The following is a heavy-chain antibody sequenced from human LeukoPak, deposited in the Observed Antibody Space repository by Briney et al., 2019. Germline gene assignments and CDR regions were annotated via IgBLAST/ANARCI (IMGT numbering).Heavy chain of an antibody. D-gene: IGHD6-13*01. Sequence: SQTLSLTCNVSGVSVSDGRYYWTWIRQHPGKGLEWIGYINYSGTTYYNPSLKSRITVSVDTSKNQFSLKLSSVTAADTAVYYCAREGGAYSSSYYLDYLGQGTLVTASS. CDR2: INYSGTT. V-gene: IGHV4-31*03. J-gene: IGHJ4*02. CDR3: AREGGAYSSSYYLDY. CDR1: GVSVSDGRYY.